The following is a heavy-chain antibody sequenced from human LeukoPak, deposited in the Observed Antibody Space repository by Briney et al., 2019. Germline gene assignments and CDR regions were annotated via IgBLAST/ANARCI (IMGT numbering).Heavy chain of an antibody. CDR2: ISGSGGST. CDR1: GFTFSSYA. V-gene: IGHV3-23*01. CDR3: ARDLYVRRYSSGRPLDY. Sequence: LSGGSLRLSCAASGFTFSSYAMSWVRQAPGKGLEWVSAISGSGGSTYYADSVKGRFTISRDNSKNTLYLQMNSLRAEDTAVYYCARDLYVRRYSSGRPLDYWGQGTLVTVSS. J-gene: IGHJ4*02. D-gene: IGHD6-19*01.